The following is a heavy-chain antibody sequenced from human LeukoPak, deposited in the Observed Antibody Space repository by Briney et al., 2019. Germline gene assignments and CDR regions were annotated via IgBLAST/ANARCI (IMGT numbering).Heavy chain of an antibody. D-gene: IGHD6-13*01. J-gene: IGHJ6*02. V-gene: IGHV1-69*13. Sequence: ASVKVSCKASGGTFSSYAISWVRQAPGQGLEWMGGIIPIFGTANYAQKFQGRVTITADESTSTAYMELSSLRSEDTAVYYCAASQFYSSSWYSTYYYGMDVWGQGTTVTVS. CDR1: GGTFSSYA. CDR2: IIPIFGTA. CDR3: AASQFYSSSWYSTYYYGMDV.